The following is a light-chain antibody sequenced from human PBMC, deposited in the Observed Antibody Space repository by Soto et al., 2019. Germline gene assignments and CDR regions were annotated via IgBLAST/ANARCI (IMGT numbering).Light chain of an antibody. V-gene: IGKV1-39*01. Sequence: DIQMTQSPSSLSASVGDRVTITCRASQSISSYLYWYQQKPGKAPKLLIYAASSLQSGIPSRFSGSGSGTDFTLTISSLQSEDFAVYYCQHYNYWPYTFGQGTKVDIK. CDR3: QHYNYWPYT. CDR1: QSISSY. CDR2: AAS. J-gene: IGKJ2*01.